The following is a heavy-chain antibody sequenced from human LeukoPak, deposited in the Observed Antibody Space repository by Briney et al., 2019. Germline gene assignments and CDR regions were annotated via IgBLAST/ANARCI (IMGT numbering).Heavy chain of an antibody. V-gene: IGHV3-74*01. CDR3: ARDPSLFRGYFDY. Sequence: GGSLRLSCAASGFTFNTYWMHWVRQAPGKGLVWVSRMNSDGSSTSYADSVKGRFTISRDNAKNTLYLQMNSLRAEDTAVYYCARDPSLFRGYFDYWGQGALVTVSS. CDR2: MNSDGSST. J-gene: IGHJ4*02. D-gene: IGHD3-10*01. CDR1: GFTFNTYW.